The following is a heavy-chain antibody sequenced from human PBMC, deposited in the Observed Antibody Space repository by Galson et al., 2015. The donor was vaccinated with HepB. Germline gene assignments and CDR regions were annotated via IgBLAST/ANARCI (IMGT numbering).Heavy chain of an antibody. CDR2: IKQDGSEK. CDR3: AFGDFWSGYPDYYYYGMDV. V-gene: IGHV3-7*01. Sequence: SLRLSCAASGFTFSSYWMSWVRQAPGKGLEWVANIKQDGSEKYYVDSVKGRFTISRDNSKNTLYLQMNSLRAEDTAVYYCAFGDFWSGYPDYYYYGMDVWGQGTTVTVSS. D-gene: IGHD3-3*01. J-gene: IGHJ6*02. CDR1: GFTFSSYW.